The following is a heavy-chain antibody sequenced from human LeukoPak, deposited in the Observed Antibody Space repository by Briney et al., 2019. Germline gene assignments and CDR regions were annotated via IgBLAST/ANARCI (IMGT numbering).Heavy chain of an antibody. CDR1: GFTFSSYG. CDR2: ISYDGTNK. Sequence: GGSLRLSCAASGFTFSSYGMHWVRQAPGKGLDWVAVISYDGTNKYYADSVKGRFTISRDNSKNTLSLQMNSLRAEDTALYYCARGFVLGAAKDYFDYWGQGALVTVSS. J-gene: IGHJ4*02. CDR3: ARGFVLGAAKDYFDY. D-gene: IGHD2-21*02. V-gene: IGHV3-30*03.